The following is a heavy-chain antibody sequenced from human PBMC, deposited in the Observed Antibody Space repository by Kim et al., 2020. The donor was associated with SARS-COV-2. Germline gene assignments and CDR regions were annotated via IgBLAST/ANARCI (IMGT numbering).Heavy chain of an antibody. CDR3: ARDQSRGWYSGMDV. J-gene: IGHJ6*02. D-gene: IGHD6-19*01. CDR1: GGSISSGGYY. V-gene: IGHV4-31*03. CDR2: IYYSGST. Sequence: SETLSLTCTVSGGSISSGGYYWSWIRQHPGKGLEWIGYIYYSGSTYYNPSLKSRVTISVDTSKNQFSLKLSSVTAADTAVYYCARDQSRGWYSGMDVWGQGTTVTVSS.